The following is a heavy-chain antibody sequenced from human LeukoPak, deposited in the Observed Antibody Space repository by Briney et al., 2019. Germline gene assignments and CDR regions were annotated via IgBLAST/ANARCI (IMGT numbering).Heavy chain of an antibody. J-gene: IGHJ4*02. CDR2: ISGSGGNT. Sequence: GETLRLSCAASGFTFSSHGMNWVRQAPGKGLEWVSGISGSGGNTYYADSVRGRFTISRHNSKNTLYLQMNSLRADDTAVYYCARDLGRGSNYAYYFDYWGQGTLVTVSS. V-gene: IGHV3-23*01. CDR1: GFTFSSHG. D-gene: IGHD4-11*01. CDR3: ARDLGRGSNYAYYFDY.